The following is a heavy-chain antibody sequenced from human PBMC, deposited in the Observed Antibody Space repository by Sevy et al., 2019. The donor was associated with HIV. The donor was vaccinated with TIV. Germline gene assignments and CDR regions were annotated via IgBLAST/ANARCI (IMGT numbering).Heavy chain of an antibody. J-gene: IGHJ4*02. Sequence: GGSLRLSCVASGFTFSSHWMSWVRQAPGKGLEWVANIKQDESEKYYVDSVKDRFTISRDNARKSVFLEMNSLSTEDTAVYSCVREVVGTSLDKRFDYWGQGTLVTVSS. CDR2: IKQDESEK. CDR3: VREVVGTSLDKRFDY. V-gene: IGHV3-7*01. CDR1: GFTFSSHW. D-gene: IGHD1-1*01.